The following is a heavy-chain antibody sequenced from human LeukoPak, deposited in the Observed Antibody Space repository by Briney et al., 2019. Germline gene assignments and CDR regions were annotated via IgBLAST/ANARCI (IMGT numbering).Heavy chain of an antibody. CDR1: GGSITSGGYS. J-gene: IGHJ5*02. V-gene: IGHV4-31*03. Sequence: SETLSLTCTVSGGSITSGGYSWSWLRQHPGKGLEWIGYIYYIGTTYYNPSLKSRLTMSVDTSNNQFSLKLSSVTVADTAVYYCARHGTSGTNLNWFDPWGQGTLVTVSS. CDR3: ARHGTSGTNLNWFDP. D-gene: IGHD1-1*01. CDR2: IYYIGTT.